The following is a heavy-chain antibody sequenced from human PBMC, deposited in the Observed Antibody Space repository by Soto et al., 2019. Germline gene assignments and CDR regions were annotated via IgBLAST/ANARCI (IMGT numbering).Heavy chain of an antibody. Sequence: QVQVVQSGVEVRRPGSSVKVSCKASGDTFKNGVISWVRQAPGQGLEWMGGIIPLFGTTDFAQRFQGRLTITTDESTTTAYMELSRLRSEDTATYYWAAELGFGKLSVVWGQGTTVIVSS. V-gene: IGHV1-69*01. CDR2: IIPLFGTT. J-gene: IGHJ6*02. CDR3: AAELGFGKLSVV. D-gene: IGHD3-10*01. CDR1: GDTFKNGV.